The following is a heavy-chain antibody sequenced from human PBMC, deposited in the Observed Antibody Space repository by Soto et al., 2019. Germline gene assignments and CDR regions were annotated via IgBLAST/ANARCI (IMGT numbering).Heavy chain of an antibody. CDR1: GFTFSSNA. J-gene: IGHJ4*02. D-gene: IGHD2-15*01. V-gene: IGHV3-23*01. CDR2: ISGGGSIT. Sequence: EVQLLESGGGLVQPGGSLRLSCAASGFTFSSNAMSWVRQAPGKGLEWVSAISGGGSITYSADSVKGRFTISRDNSKNTLYLQMNSLRAEDTAVYYCAKDRNRSGGSCYSAFDYWGQGTLVTVSS. CDR3: AKDRNRSGGSCYSAFDY.